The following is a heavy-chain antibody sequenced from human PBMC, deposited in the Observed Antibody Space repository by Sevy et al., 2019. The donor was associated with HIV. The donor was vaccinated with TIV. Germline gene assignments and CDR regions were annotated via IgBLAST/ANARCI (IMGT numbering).Heavy chain of an antibody. Sequence: VSCEASGFSFTAYFIHWVRQAPGQGLEWMGWINPNSGGTNYAQKFQGRVTMTSDASISAAYMELTSLTSDDTAVYYCARDRFIFGSGPPDSWGQGTLVTVSS. J-gene: IGHJ4*02. CDR2: INPNSGGT. D-gene: IGHD2-15*01. CDR3: ARDRFIFGSGPPDS. CDR1: GFSFTAYF. V-gene: IGHV1-2*02.